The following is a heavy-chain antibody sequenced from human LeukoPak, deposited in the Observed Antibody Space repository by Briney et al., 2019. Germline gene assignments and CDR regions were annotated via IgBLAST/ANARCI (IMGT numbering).Heavy chain of an antibody. D-gene: IGHD6-6*01. CDR2: MNPNSGNT. J-gene: IGHJ3*02. CDR1: GYTFTSYD. CDR3: AADYAGSSDPYGAFDI. Sequence: ASVNVSCKASGYTFTSYDINWVRQATGQGLEWMGWMNPNSGNTGYAQKFQGRVTITRDMSTSTAYMELSSLRSEDTAVYYCAADYAGSSDPYGAFDIWGQGTMVTVSS. V-gene: IGHV1-8*01.